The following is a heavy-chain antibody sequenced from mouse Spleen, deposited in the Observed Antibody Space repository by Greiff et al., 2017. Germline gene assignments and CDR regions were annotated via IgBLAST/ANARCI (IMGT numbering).Heavy chain of an antibody. CDR3: APYDYDGPGGGSYAY. CDR2: IDPANGNT. D-gene: IGHD2-4*01. Sequence: VQLQQSVAELVRPGASVKLSCTASGFNIKNTYMHWVKQRPEQGLEWIGRIDPANGNTKYAPKFQGKATITADTSSNTAYLQLSSLTSEDTAIYYGAPYDYDGPGGGSYAYWGQGTLVTVSA. CDR1: GFNIKNTY. V-gene: IGHV14-3*01. J-gene: IGHJ3*01.